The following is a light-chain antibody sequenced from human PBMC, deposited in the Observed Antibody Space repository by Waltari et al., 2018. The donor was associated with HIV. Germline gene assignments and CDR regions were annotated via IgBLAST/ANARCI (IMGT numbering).Light chain of an antibody. J-gene: IGLJ2*01. CDR1: SSDVGGYNY. V-gene: IGLV2-8*01. CDR3: SAYAGSNNLVL. Sequence: QSALTQPPSASGYLGQSVTISCTGTSSDVGGYNYVSWYQQYPGEAPKLIIYDVNKRPSGVPDRFSGSKSGNTASLTVSGLQGEDEAQYYCSAYAGSNNLVLFGGGTKLTVL. CDR2: DVN.